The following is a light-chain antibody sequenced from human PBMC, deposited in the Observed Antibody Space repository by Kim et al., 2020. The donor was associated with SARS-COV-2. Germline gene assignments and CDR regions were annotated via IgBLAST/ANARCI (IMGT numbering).Light chain of an antibody. Sequence: SSELTQDPAVSVALGQTVRITCQGDSLRSYYASWYQQKPGQAPVLVIYGKNNRPSGIPDRFSGSSSGNTDSLTITGAQAEDEADYYCNSRDSSGNHHWVFGGGTQLTVL. J-gene: IGLJ3*02. V-gene: IGLV3-19*01. CDR3: NSRDSSGNHHWV. CDR2: GKN. CDR1: SLRSYY.